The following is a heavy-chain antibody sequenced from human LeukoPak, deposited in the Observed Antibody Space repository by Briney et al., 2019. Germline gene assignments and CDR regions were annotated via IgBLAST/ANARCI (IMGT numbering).Heavy chain of an antibody. CDR1: GYTFTSYD. D-gene: IGHD3-3*01. CDR3: ARVHYDFWSGYSSYYYYYMDV. V-gene: IGHV1-8*03. J-gene: IGHJ6*03. CDR2: MNPNSGNT. Sequence: ASVKVSCKASGYTFTSYDINWVRQATGQGREWMGWMNPNSGNTGYAQKFQGGVTITRNTSISTAYMALSSLRAEDTAVYYCARVHYDFWSGYSSYYYYYMDVWGKGTTVTVSS.